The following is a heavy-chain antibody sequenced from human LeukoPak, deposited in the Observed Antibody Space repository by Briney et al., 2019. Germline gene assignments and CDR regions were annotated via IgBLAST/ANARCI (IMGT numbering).Heavy chain of an antibody. D-gene: IGHD2-21*02. Sequence: GGSLRLSCAASGFTFSSYSMNWVRQAPGKGLEWVSSISSSSSYIYYADSVKGRFTISRDNAKNSLYLQMNSLRAEDTAIYYCANFRSAAYCGGDNASCGYWGQGALVTVSS. CDR3: ANFRSAAYCGGDNASCGY. V-gene: IGHV3-21*01. J-gene: IGHJ4*02. CDR1: GFTFSSYS. CDR2: ISSSSSYI.